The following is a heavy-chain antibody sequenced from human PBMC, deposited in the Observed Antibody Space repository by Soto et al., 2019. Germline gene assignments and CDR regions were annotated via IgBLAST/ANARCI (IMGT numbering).Heavy chain of an antibody. V-gene: IGHV4-30-4*01. CDR3: ARGAVVSLVRGVMGGDWFDS. Sequence: QVHLQESGPGLVRPSQTLSLTCTVSGASIVGLDYYWTLIRKPPGKGLEWIGHIYHTGATYYNPSLASRVAMSVDTSNNQFSLKLSSVTAADKAVFYCARGAVVSLVRGVMGGDWFDSWGQGTLVSVSP. CDR1: GASIVGLDYY. J-gene: IGHJ5*01. D-gene: IGHD3-16*01. CDR2: IYHTGAT.